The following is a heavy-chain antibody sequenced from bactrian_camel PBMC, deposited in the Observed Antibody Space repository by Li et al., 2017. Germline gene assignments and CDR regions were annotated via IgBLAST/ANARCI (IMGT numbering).Heavy chain of an antibody. CDR3: AADLSAYSGSRCQAKTIADFNY. J-gene: IGHJ6*01. D-gene: IGHD3*01. Sequence: VQLVESGGGSVQAGGSLRLSCAASGYIYSGRCMGWFRQAPGEGREGVARISTTGSRTYYADSVKGRFTISQDTAKKTVYLQMNSLKPEDTAMYYCAADLSAYSGSRCQAKTIADFNYWGQGTQVTVS. CDR2: ISTTGSRT. V-gene: IGHV3S40*01. CDR1: GYIYSGRC.